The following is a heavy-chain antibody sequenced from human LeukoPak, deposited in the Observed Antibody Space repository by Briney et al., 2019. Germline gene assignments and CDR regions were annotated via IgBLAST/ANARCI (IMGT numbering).Heavy chain of an antibody. CDR1: GYTFTGYY. Sequence: ASMKVSCKASGYTFTGYYMHWVRQAPGQGLEWMGWINPNSGGTNYAQKFQGRVTMTRDTSISTAYMELSRLRSDDTAVYYCARDSFNGDYGRDYWGQGTLVTVSS. CDR2: INPNSGGT. D-gene: IGHD4-17*01. V-gene: IGHV1-2*02. CDR3: ARDSFNGDYGRDY. J-gene: IGHJ4*02.